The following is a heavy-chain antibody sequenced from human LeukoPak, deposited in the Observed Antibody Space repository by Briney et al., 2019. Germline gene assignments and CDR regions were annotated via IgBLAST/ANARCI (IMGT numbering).Heavy chain of an antibody. J-gene: IGHJ4*02. CDR1: GFTFNTYW. CDR3: AWGGSGYYAY. D-gene: IGHD3-3*01. Sequence: GGSLRLSCAASGFTFNTYWMSWVRQAPGQGLEWVANIKQDGSNKYFMDSVKGRFTISRGNAKNSLDLQMNSLRAEDTAVYYCAWGGSGYYAYWGQGMLVTVSS. V-gene: IGHV3-7*01. CDR2: IKQDGSNK.